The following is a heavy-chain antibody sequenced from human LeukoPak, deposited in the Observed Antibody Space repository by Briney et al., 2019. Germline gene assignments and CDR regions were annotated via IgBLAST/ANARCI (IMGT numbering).Heavy chain of an antibody. CDR1: GFTFSSYA. V-gene: IGHV3-23*01. J-gene: IGHJ4*02. Sequence: GGSLRLSCAASGFTFSSYAMSWVRQAPGKGLEWVSAISGSGGSTYYADSVKGRFTISRDNSKNTLYLQMNSLRAEDTAVYYCGKTTTGYSSGRNPAWPIDYWGQGTLVSVSS. D-gene: IGHD2-15*01. CDR2: ISGSGGST. CDR3: GKTTTGYSSGRNPAWPIDY.